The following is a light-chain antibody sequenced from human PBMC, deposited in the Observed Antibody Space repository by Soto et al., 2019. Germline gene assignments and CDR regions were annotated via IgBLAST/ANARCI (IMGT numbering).Light chain of an antibody. CDR2: AAS. Sequence: EVVLTQSPGTLSLSPGERATLSCRASQSISTNYLAWYQQKLGQAPKLLIYAASSRLTGIPDRFSGSGSGTDFTLTISRLEPEDFALYYCQQYGRTFGQGTRLEIK. J-gene: IGKJ5*01. CDR3: QQYGRT. CDR1: QSISTNY. V-gene: IGKV3-20*01.